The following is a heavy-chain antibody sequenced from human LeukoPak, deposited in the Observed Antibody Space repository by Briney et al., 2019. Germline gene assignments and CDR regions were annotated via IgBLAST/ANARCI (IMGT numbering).Heavy chain of an antibody. J-gene: IGHJ5*02. CDR2: ISSSSSYI. CDR1: GFPFSRYS. CDR3: ARIKSDYGDYRWFDP. V-gene: IGHV3-21*01. Sequence: GDSLRLFCVASGFPFSRYSMNWVRQAPGKGLEWVSSISSSSSYIYYADSVKGRFTISRDNAKNSLYMQMNSLRAEGTAVYYCARIKSDYGDYRWFDPWGQRTLLSVSS. D-gene: IGHD4-17*01.